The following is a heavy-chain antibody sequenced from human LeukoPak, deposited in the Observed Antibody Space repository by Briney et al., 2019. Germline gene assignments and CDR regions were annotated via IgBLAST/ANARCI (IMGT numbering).Heavy chain of an antibody. CDR2: IKEEGSQI. J-gene: IGHJ4*02. CDR1: GFTFNNYW. CDR3: AGSSGWLFDY. Sequence: GGSLRLSCAGPGFTFNNYWMNWVRQAPGKGLEWVAKIKEEGSQIYYVDSVKGRFTITRDNAKNSVYLQMNSLRAGDTAVYYCAGSSGWLFDYWGQGTLVAVSS. D-gene: IGHD6-19*01. V-gene: IGHV3-7*01.